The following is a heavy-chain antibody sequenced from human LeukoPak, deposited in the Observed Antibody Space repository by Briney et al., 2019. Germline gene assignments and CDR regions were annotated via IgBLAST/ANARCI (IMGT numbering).Heavy chain of an antibody. D-gene: IGHD3-3*01. CDR1: GFTFSSYW. CDR2: INSDGSST. V-gene: IGHV3-74*01. CDR3: ARDHNDFWSGYYAKSASSY. Sequence: GGSLRLPCAASGFTFSSYWMHWVRQAPGKGLVWVSRINSDGSSTSYADSVKGRFTISRDNAKNTLYLQMNSLRAEDTAVYYCARDHNDFWSGYYAKSASSYWGQGTLVTVSS. J-gene: IGHJ4*02.